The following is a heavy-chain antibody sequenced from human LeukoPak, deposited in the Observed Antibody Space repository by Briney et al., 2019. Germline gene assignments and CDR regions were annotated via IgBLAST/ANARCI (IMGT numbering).Heavy chain of an antibody. CDR3: AKARVGRYSYGSFDY. D-gene: IGHD5-18*01. Sequence: ASVKVSCKASGYTFTSYGISWVRQAPGQGLEWMGWISAYNGNTNYAQKLQGRVTVTTDTSTSTAYMELRSLRSDDTAVYYCAKARVGRYSYGSFDYWGQGTLVTVSS. CDR1: GYTFTSYG. J-gene: IGHJ4*02. V-gene: IGHV1-18*01. CDR2: ISAYNGNT.